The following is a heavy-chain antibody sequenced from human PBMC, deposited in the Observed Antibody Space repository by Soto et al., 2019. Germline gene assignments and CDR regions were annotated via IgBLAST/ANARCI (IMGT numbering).Heavy chain of an antibody. CDR3: ARDYSAVTTPTELYGIDL. Sequence: PGGSLRLSCAASGFTFSGSAMHWVRQASGKGLEWVGRIRSKANSYATAYAASVKGRFTISRDDSKNTAYLQMNSLKTEDTAVYYCARDYSAVTTPTELYGIDLCG. V-gene: IGHV3-73*01. CDR1: GFTFSGSA. CDR2: IRSKANSYAT. D-gene: IGHD4-17*01. J-gene: IGHJ6*02.